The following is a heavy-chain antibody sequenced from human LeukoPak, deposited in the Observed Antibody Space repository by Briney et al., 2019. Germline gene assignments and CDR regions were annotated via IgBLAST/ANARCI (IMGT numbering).Heavy chain of an antibody. J-gene: IGHJ5*02. V-gene: IGHV1-46*01. Sequence: ASVKVSCKASGYTFTSYYMHWVRQAPGQGLEWMGIINPSGGSTSYAQKLQGRVTMTTDTSTSTAYMELRSLRSDDTAVYYCARDRPGSSWPFDPRGQGTLVTVSS. CDR3: ARDRPGSSWPFDP. D-gene: IGHD6-13*01. CDR2: INPSGGST. CDR1: GYTFTSYY.